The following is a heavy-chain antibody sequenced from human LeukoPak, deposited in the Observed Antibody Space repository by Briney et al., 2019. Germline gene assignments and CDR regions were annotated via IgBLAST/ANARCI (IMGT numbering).Heavy chain of an antibody. Sequence: GGSLRLSCAASGFTLSSYWMSWVRQAPEKGLEWVANIKKDGGEEYYVDSVKGRFTISRDNAKNSLYLQMSSLRVEDTAVYHCVRERGVAKGDYWGQGTLVTVSS. J-gene: IGHJ4*02. D-gene: IGHD3-10*01. CDR3: VRERGVAKGDY. V-gene: IGHV3-7*01. CDR1: GFTLSSYW. CDR2: IKKDGGEE.